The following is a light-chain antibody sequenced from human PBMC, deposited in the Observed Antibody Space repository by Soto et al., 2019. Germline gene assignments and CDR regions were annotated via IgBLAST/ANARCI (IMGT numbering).Light chain of an antibody. CDR1: QSVSSH. J-gene: IGKJ3*01. CDR3: QQNDNSLFT. V-gene: IGKV3-20*01. Sequence: EVVLTQSTATLSLSPGERASLSCRSSQSVSSHLAWYQQKPGQAPRLLIYGASSRATGVPDRFSGSGSGTDFTLSISRLEPEDFAVYYCQQNDNSLFTFGPGTKVDIK. CDR2: GAS.